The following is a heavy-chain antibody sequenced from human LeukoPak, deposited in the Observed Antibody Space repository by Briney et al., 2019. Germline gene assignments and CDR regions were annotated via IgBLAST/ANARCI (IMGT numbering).Heavy chain of an antibody. CDR3: TRDTPYDSSGYYYSFYYYYYMDV. CDR2: IRSKAYGGTT. J-gene: IGHJ6*03. D-gene: IGHD3-22*01. Sequence: GRSLRLSCTASGFTFGDYAMSWVRQAPGKGLEWVGFIRSKAYGGTTEYAASVKGRFTISRDDSKSIAYLQMNSLKTEDTAVYYCTRDTPYDSSGYYYSFYYYYYMDVWGKGTTVTVSS. V-gene: IGHV3-49*04. CDR1: GFTFGDYA.